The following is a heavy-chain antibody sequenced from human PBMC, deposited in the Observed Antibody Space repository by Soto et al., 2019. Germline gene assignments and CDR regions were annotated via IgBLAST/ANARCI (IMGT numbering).Heavy chain of an antibody. J-gene: IGHJ3*01. CDR2: IGDNGNSP. V-gene: IGHV3-23*01. Sequence: GGSLRLSCAASGLSFSDYAMSWVRQAPGKGLEWVSGIGDNGNSPYYADSVRGRFTISRDNSKNTLYLQMNSLRAEDTAIYYCVKEASGWKSRGSFDLWGRGTMVTVSS. D-gene: IGHD6-19*01. CDR3: VKEASGWKSRGSFDL. CDR1: GLSFSDYA.